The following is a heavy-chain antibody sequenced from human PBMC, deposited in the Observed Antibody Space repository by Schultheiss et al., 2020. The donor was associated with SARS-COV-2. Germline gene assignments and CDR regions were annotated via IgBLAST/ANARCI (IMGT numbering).Heavy chain of an antibody. CDR2: ISSSSSYI. D-gene: IGHD3-3*01. Sequence: GGSLRLSCAASGFTFSSYSMNWVRQAPGKGLEWVSSISSSSSYIYYADSVKGRFTISRDNAKNSLYLQMNSLRAEDTAVYYCARDALLVFSYYDFWSGYYSYWGQGTLVTVSS. CDR3: ARDALLVFSYYDFWSGYYSY. V-gene: IGHV3-21*01. J-gene: IGHJ4*02. CDR1: GFTFSSYS.